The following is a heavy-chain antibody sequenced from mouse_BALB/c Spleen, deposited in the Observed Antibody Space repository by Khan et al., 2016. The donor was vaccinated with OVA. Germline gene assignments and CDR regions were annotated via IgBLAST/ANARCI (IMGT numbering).Heavy chain of an antibody. D-gene: IGHD3-1*01. CDR2: INTYTGEP. Sequence: QLVQSGPELKKPGETVKISCKASGYTFTNYGMNWVKQAPGKGLKWMGWINTYTGEPTYADDFKGRFAFSLETSASTAYLQINNLKNEDTATHFCARGGYYYIDYWGQGTTLTVSS. CDR1: GYTFTNYG. CDR3: ARGGYYYIDY. V-gene: IGHV9-3-1*01. J-gene: IGHJ2*01.